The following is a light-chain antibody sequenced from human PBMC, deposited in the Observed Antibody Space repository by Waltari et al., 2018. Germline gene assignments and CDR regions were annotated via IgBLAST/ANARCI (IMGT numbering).Light chain of an antibody. CDR1: QSFSSS. Sequence: IQMTQSPSSLSASVGDTVTITCRASQSFSSSLAWYQQKLGKAPKLLIYSASSLQSGLPSRFSGSKSGTEFTLTISSLQPEDIATYYCQQYYSYPLTFGGGTKVESK. J-gene: IGKJ4*01. CDR2: SAS. CDR3: QQYYSYPLT. V-gene: IGKV1-NL1*01.